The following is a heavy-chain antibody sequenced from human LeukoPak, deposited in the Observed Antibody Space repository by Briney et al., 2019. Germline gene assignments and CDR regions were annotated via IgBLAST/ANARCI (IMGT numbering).Heavy chain of an antibody. V-gene: IGHV1-2*02. J-gene: IGHJ4*02. CDR1: GYTFTGYX. CDR2: INPNSGGT. Sequence: GASVKVXCKAXGYTFTGYXXXXXXXAPGQGXXXXXXINPNSGGTNYAQKFQXRVTVXRDTSISTAYMELSTLRSDDTAVYYCARGGEYSRSSSTYWGQGTLVTVSS. D-gene: IGHD6-6*01. CDR3: ARGGEYSRSSSTY.